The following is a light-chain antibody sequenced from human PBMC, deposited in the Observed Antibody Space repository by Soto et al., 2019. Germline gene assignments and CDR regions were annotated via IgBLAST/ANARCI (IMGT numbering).Light chain of an antibody. CDR3: SSYASSSSLV. CDR2: DVS. V-gene: IGLV2-14*01. CDR1: SSDVGAYNY. Sequence: QSVLTQPASVSGSPGQSITISCTGTSSDVGAYNYVSWYQQHPDKAPKLIIYDVSNRPSGVSNRFSGSKSGNTASLTISGLRAEDEADYHCSSYASSSSLVFGGGTQLTVL. J-gene: IGLJ2*01.